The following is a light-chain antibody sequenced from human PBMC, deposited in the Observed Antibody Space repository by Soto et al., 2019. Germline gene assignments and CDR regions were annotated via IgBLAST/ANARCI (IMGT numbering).Light chain of an antibody. J-gene: IGKJ1*01. CDR3: QQCNAWPWT. V-gene: IGKV3-15*01. Sequence: IVMTQSPATLSASPGERATLSCRASQAVGTNLAWFQQKPGQAPRLLIYGASSRATGIPARFSATGSGTEFTLTVSSLQSEDFAVYYCQQCNAWPWTFGQGTRVEI. CDR1: QAVGTN. CDR2: GAS.